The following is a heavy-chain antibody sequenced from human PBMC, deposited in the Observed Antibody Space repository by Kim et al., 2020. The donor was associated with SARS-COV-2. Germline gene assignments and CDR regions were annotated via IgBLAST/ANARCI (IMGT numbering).Heavy chain of an antibody. CDR2: IGTAGDT. V-gene: IGHV3-13*01. D-gene: IGHD1-26*01. CDR3: ARGPIVGATEAFDI. Sequence: GGSLRLSCAASGFTFSSYDMHWVRQATGKGLEWVSAIGTAGDTYYPGSVKGRFTISRENAKNSLYLQMNSLRAGDTAVYYCARGPIVGATEAFDIWGQGTMVTVSS. CDR1: GFTFSSYD. J-gene: IGHJ3*02.